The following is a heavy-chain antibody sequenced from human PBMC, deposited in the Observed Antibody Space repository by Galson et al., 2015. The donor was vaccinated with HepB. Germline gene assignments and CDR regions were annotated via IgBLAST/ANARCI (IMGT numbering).Heavy chain of an antibody. D-gene: IGHD6-13*01. Sequence: SLRLSCAASGFTFDDYTMHWVRQAPGKGLEWVSLISWDGGSTYYADSVKGRFTISRDNSKNSRYLQMNSLRTEDTALYYCAKVEEEYSSSWYDYWGQGTLVTVSS. V-gene: IGHV3-43*01. J-gene: IGHJ4*02. CDR1: GFTFDDYT. CDR3: AKVEEEYSSSWYDY. CDR2: ISWDGGST.